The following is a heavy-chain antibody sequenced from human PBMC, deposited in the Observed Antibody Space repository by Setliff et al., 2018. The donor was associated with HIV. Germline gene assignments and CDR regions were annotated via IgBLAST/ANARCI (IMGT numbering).Heavy chain of an antibody. Sequence: GGSLRLSCAASGFTFSHYGMHWVRQAPGKGLQWVAVMWYDGSNKYYADSVKGRFTISRDDSKNTLNLQMNSLKTEDTAVYYCTTDPTQIGNDYWGQGTLVTVSS. J-gene: IGHJ4*02. D-gene: IGHD3-16*01. CDR3: TTDPTQIGNDY. CDR2: MWYDGSNK. CDR1: GFTFSHYG. V-gene: IGHV3-33*01.